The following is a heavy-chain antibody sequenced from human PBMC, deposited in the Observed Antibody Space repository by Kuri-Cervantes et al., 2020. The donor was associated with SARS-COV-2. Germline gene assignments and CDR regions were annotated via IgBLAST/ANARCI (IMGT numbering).Heavy chain of an antibody. V-gene: IGHV3-74*01. CDR2: IKSDGSST. D-gene: IGHD4-23*01. CDR1: GFTFSDYS. J-gene: IGHJ4*02. CDR3: VRAVSDGNSHYDF. Sequence: GGFLRPSWAGSGFTFSDYSMHWVRQGPGRGLVWVSRIKSDGSSTSYADSVEGRFTISRANAKNTLYLQMNSLRAEDTAVYYCVRAVSDGNSHYDFWGQGALVTVSS.